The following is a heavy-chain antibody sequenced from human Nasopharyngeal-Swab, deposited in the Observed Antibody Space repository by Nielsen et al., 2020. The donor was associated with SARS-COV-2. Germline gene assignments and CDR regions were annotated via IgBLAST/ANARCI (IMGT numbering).Heavy chain of an antibody. D-gene: IGHD5-18*01. CDR1: GGSISSGGYY. J-gene: IGHJ4*02. V-gene: IGHV4-31*03. CDR3: ARTVDTAMVYYFDY. CDR2: IYYSGST. Sequence: SETLSLTCTVSGGSISSGGYYWSWIRQHPGKGLEWIGYIYYSGSTYYNPSLKSRVTISVDTSKNQFSLKLSSVTAADTAVYYCARTVDTAMVYYFDYWGQGTLVTVSS.